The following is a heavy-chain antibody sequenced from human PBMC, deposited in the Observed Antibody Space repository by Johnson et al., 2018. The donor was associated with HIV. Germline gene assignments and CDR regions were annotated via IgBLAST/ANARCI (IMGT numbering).Heavy chain of an antibody. J-gene: IGHJ3*02. CDR2: IGTAGDT. V-gene: IGHV3-13*01. CDR1: GFTFSSYD. CDR3: ARAGPSDAIDI. Sequence: VQLVESGGGLVQPGGSLRLSCAASGFTFSSYDMHWVRQATGKGLEWVSAIGTAGDTYYPGSVKGRFTISRENAKNSLYLQMNSLRAGDTAVYYCARAGPSDAIDIWGQGTMVTVSS.